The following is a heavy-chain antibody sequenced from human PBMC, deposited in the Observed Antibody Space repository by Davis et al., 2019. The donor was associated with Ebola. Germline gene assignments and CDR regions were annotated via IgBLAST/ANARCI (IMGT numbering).Heavy chain of an antibody. Sequence: GSLRLSCAASGFTFSSYWMHWVRQAPGKGLVWVSRINSDGSSTSYADSVKGRFTISRDNAKNTLYLQMNSLRAEDTAVYYCARGQGYCSGGSCYGAYYYYYGMDVWGQGTTVTVSS. V-gene: IGHV3-74*01. D-gene: IGHD2-15*01. CDR1: GFTFSSYW. CDR2: INSDGSST. J-gene: IGHJ6*02. CDR3: ARGQGYCSGGSCYGAYYYYYGMDV.